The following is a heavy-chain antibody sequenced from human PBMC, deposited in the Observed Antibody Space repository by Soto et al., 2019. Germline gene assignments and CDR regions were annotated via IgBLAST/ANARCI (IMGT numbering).Heavy chain of an antibody. J-gene: IGHJ6*02. CDR3: ARVRFVAEAGNYYYGMDV. V-gene: IGHV1-69*13. D-gene: IGHD6-13*01. CDR2: IIPIFGTA. Sequence: ASVKVSCKASGGTFSSYAISWVRQAPGQGLEWMGGIIPIFGTANYAQKFQGRVTITADESTSTAYMELSSLRSEDTAVYYCARVRFVAEAGNYYYGMDVWGQGTTVTVSS. CDR1: GGTFSSYA.